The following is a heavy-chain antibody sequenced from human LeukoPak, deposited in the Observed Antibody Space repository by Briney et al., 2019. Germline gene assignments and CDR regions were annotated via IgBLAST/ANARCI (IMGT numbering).Heavy chain of an antibody. CDR2: ISSSSSTI. V-gene: IGHV3-48*01. CDR3: ARDRGIAARPRYFDY. CDR1: GFTFSRYS. Sequence: PGGSLRLSCAASGFTFSRYSMNWVRQAPGKGLEWVSYISSSSSTIYYADSVKGRFTISRDNAKNSLYLQMNSLRAEDTAVYYCARDRGIAARPRYFDYWGQGTLVTVSS. J-gene: IGHJ4*02. D-gene: IGHD6-6*01.